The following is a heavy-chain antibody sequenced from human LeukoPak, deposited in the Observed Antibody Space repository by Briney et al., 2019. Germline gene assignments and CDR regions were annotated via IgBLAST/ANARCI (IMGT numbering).Heavy chain of an antibody. Sequence: ASVKVSCKASGYTFTGYYMHWVRQAPGQGLEWMGWINPNSGGTNYAQKFQGRVTMTRDTSISTAYMELSRLRSDDTAVYYCARQGYGGHSQGAADYWGQGTLVTVPS. CDR1: GYTFTGYY. CDR3: ARQGYGGHSQGAADY. V-gene: IGHV1-2*02. D-gene: IGHD4-23*01. CDR2: INPNSGGT. J-gene: IGHJ4*02.